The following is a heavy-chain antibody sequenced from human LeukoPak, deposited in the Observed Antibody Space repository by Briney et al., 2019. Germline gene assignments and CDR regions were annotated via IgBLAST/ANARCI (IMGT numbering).Heavy chain of an antibody. J-gene: IGHJ4*02. CDR1: GFTFSSYA. Sequence: GGSLRLSCAASGFTFSSYAMSWVRLAPGKGLEWVSVISGTGGRTYYADSVKGRFTISRDNSKNTLYLQMNSLRAEDTAVYYCAKSGVLAAIGEYFDYWGQGTLVTVSS. D-gene: IGHD2-15*01. V-gene: IGHV3-23*01. CDR3: AKSGVLAAIGEYFDY. CDR2: ISGTGGRT.